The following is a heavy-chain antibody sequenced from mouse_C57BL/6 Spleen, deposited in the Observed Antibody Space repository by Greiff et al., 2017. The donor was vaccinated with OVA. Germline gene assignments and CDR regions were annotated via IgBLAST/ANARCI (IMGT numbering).Heavy chain of an antibody. CDR2: IRSKSNNYAT. Sequence: EVQLVESGGGLVQPKGSLKLSCAASGFSFNTYAMNWVRQAPGKGLEWVARIRSKSNNYATYYADSGKDRITISRDDSESMLYLQMNNLKTEDTAMYYCVRPYDYAAWFAYWGQGTLVTVSA. CDR3: VRPYDYAAWFAY. V-gene: IGHV10-1*01. D-gene: IGHD2-4*01. CDR1: GFSFNTYA. J-gene: IGHJ3*01.